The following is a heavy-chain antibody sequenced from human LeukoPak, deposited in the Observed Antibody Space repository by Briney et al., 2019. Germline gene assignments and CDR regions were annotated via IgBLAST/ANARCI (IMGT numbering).Heavy chain of an antibody. CDR1: GFTVSNFA. Sequence: GSLRPSRAAAGFTVSNFAMTWGRPAPGERVGLVSSIYGGHYPTYNTDSVKGRFTISRDNSKNTLYLQMNSLRADDTAVYYCTRDPNGDYVGAFDSWGRGTLVTVSS. CDR3: TRDPNGDYVGAFDS. CDR2: IYGGHYPT. J-gene: IGHJ5*01. D-gene: IGHD4-17*01. V-gene: IGHV3-23*01.